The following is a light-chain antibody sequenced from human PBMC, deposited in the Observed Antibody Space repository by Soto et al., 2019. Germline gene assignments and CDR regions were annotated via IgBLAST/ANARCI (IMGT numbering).Light chain of an antibody. CDR1: SSDVGGYNY. Sequence: QSALTQPASVSGSPGQSITISCTGTSSDVGGYNYVSWYQQHPGKAPKLMIYDVSNRPSGVSNRFSGYTSGNTASLTISGREAEDEADYYCSSYTSSSTVVFGGGTKPTVL. CDR3: SSYTSSSTVV. CDR2: DVS. V-gene: IGLV2-14*01. J-gene: IGLJ2*01.